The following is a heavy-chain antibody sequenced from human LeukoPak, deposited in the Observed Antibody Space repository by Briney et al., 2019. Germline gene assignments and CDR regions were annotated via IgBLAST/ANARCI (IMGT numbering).Heavy chain of an antibody. CDR2: IYSGGST. CDR3: ARDLGTRDYYDSSGSA. CDR1: GFTVSSNY. V-gene: IGHV3-53*01. D-gene: IGHD3-22*01. Sequence: GGSLRLSCAASGFTVSSNYMSWVGQAPGKGREGVSVIYSGGSTYYADSVKGRFTISRDNSKNTLYLQMNSLRAEDTAVYYCARDLGTRDYYDSSGSAWGQGTLVTVSS. J-gene: IGHJ5*02.